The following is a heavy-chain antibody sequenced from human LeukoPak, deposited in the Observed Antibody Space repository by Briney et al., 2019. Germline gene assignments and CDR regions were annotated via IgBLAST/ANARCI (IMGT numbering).Heavy chain of an antibody. CDR1: GGTFSNFA. V-gene: IGHV1-69*05. D-gene: IGHD3-3*01. Sequence: SVKVSCKASGGTFSNFAISWVRQAPGQGLEWLGGIIPIFGTAKYAQKVQGRVAMSTDESKSTAYMELSSLRSEDSAVHYCARQGGITVFGVAQPGGAFDIWGQGTMVTVSS. J-gene: IGHJ3*02. CDR3: ARQGGITVFGVAQPGGAFDI. CDR2: IIPIFGTA.